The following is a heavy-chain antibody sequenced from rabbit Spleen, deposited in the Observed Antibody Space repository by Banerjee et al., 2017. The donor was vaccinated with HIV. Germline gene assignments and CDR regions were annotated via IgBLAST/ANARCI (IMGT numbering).Heavy chain of an antibody. CDR1: GVSFNDKDV. Sequence: QEQLEESGGGLVKPEGSLTLTCKASGVSFNDKDVMCWVRQAPGKGLEWIACIYAGGPGSTYYANWVKGRFTISKTSSTTVTLQMTSLTAADTATYFCARDTGTSFSTYGMDLWGPGTLVTVS. CDR3: ARDTGTSFSTYGMDL. V-gene: IGHV1S45*01. CDR2: IYAGGPGST. D-gene: IGHD8-1*01. J-gene: IGHJ6*01.